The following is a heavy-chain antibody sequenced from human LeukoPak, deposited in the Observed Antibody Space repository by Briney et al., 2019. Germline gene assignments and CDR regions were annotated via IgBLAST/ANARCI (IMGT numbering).Heavy chain of an antibody. CDR2: IDHTGII. CDR1: VESISMHY. CDR3: ARGRVSSSSWSSTYYYYFYMDV. Sequence: PLGTLCLTCSVSVESISMHYWSWSRQPPGKGLEWIGYIDHTGIINYPPSLNSRVTISRDTSKNHFSLELSSVTAADTAVYFCARGRVSSSSWSSTYYYYFYMDVWGKGTTVTVS. J-gene: IGHJ6*03. D-gene: IGHD6-13*01. V-gene: IGHV4-59*11.